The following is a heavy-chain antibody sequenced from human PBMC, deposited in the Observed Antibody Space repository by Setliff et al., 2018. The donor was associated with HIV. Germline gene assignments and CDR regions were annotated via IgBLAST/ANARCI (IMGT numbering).Heavy chain of an antibody. J-gene: IGHJ6*03. CDR3: TRDHTPPPNYDFWSGQIDLRNIFYYMDV. CDR1: GYSLTSYS. CDR2: INTHTGNP. D-gene: IGHD3-3*01. Sequence: ASVKVSCKASGYSLTSYSINWVRQAPGQGLEWMGYINTHTGNPTYAQGFTGRFVFSVDTPVSTAYLQIFSLKTEDTAVYYCTRDHTPPPNYDFWSGQIDLRNIFYYMDVWGTGSPVTVPS. V-gene: IGHV7-4-1*01.